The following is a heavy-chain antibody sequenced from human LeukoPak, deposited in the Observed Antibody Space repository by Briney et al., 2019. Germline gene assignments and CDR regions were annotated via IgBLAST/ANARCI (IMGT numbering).Heavy chain of an antibody. Sequence: GTSVKVSYKASGFTFTNSAGQRVRQARGQRLEWIGWIVVGSGITNYAQKFQERVTVTRDMSASTAYMELSSLRSEDTAVYYCAAEKRVYCSGGACYPDALDIWGQGTTVTVSS. J-gene: IGHJ3*02. CDR2: IVVGSGIT. CDR3: AAEKRVYCSGGACYPDALDI. V-gene: IGHV1-58*01. D-gene: IGHD2-15*01. CDR1: GFTFTNSA.